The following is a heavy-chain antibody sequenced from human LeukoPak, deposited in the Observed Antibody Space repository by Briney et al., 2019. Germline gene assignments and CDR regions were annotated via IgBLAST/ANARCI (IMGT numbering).Heavy chain of an antibody. CDR2: IKQDGREK. CDR3: AKEYCSNSVCHSLDY. Sequence: GGSLRLSCAASGFTFSSYWMSWVRQAPGKGLEWVANIKQDGREKYYVDSVKGRFTISRDNAKNSLYLQMNSLRAEDTAVYYCAKEYCSNSVCHSLDYWGQGTLVTVSS. J-gene: IGHJ4*02. V-gene: IGHV3-7*01. D-gene: IGHD2-8*01. CDR1: GFTFSSYW.